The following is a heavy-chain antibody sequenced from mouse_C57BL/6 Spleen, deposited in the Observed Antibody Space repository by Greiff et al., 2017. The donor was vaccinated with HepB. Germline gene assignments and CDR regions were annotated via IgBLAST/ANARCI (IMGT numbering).Heavy chain of an antibody. CDR1: GYSITSGYY. J-gene: IGHJ4*01. Sequence: EVQLQESGPGLVKPSQSLSLTCSVTGYSITSGYYWNWIRQFPGNKLEWLGYISYDGSNNYNPSLKNRISITRDTSKNQFFLKLNSVTTEDTATYYCATVVAIYYAMDYWGKGTSVTVSS. D-gene: IGHD1-1*01. V-gene: IGHV3-6*01. CDR3: ATVVAIYYAMDY. CDR2: ISYDGSN.